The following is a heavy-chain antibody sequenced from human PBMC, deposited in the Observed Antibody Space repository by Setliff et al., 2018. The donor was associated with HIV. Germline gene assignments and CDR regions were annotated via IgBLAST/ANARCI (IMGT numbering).Heavy chain of an antibody. D-gene: IGHD1-26*01. CDR1: GGSISSGSHY. J-gene: IGHJ6*03. V-gene: IGHV4-61*02. CDR2: IYSSGST. Sequence: SETLSLTCTVSGGSISSGSHYWNWVRQSAGKGLEWIGRIYSSGSTNYNPSLNSRVSISVDTSKNQFSLKLNSVTAADTAVYFCARDKGGTHDGMYYYYYMDVWGKGTTVTVSS. CDR3: ARDKGGTHDGMYYYYYMDV.